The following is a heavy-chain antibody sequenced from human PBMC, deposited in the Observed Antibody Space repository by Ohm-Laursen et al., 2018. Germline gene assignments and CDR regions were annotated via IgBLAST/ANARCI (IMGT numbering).Heavy chain of an antibody. CDR3: ANPRPSDCSSTSCRYWYFDL. Sequence: SSVKVSCKASGGTFSSYAISWVRQAPGQGLEWMGRIIPILGIANYAQKFRGRVTITADKSTSTAYMELSSLRSEDTAVYYCANPRPSDCSSTSCRYWYFDLWGRGTLVTVSS. J-gene: IGHJ2*01. CDR1: GGTFSSYA. D-gene: IGHD2-2*01. V-gene: IGHV1-69*04. CDR2: IIPILGIA.